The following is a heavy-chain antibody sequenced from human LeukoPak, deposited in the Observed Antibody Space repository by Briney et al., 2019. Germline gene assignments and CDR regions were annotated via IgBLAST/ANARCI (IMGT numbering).Heavy chain of an antibody. J-gene: IGHJ4*02. Sequence: GGSLRLSCAASGFTFSSYSMNWVRQAPGKGLEWVSSISSSSSYIYYADSVKGRFTISRDNAKNSLYLQMNSLRAEDTAVYYCARGRDDFWSGYYDGIFDYWGQGTLVTVSS. CDR2: ISSSSSYI. D-gene: IGHD3-3*01. CDR1: GFTFSSYS. V-gene: IGHV3-21*01. CDR3: ARGRDDFWSGYYDGIFDY.